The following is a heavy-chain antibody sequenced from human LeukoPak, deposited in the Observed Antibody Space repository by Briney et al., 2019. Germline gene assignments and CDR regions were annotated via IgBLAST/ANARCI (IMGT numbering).Heavy chain of an antibody. V-gene: IGHV1-18*01. CDR2: INSYNDDT. Sequence: ASVKVSCKASGYTFTSYSITWVRQAPGQGLEWMGWINSYNDDTNYAQKLQGRVTMTTDTSTSTAYMELRSLRSDDTAVYSCARAGPHFDYWGQGTLVTVSS. CDR1: GYTFTSYS. J-gene: IGHJ4*02. CDR3: ARAGPHFDY.